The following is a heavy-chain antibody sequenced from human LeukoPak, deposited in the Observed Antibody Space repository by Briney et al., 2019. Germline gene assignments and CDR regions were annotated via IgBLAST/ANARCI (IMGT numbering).Heavy chain of an antibody. D-gene: IGHD2-15*01. V-gene: IGHV3-7*01. CDR3: ARDTGCSGGTCYSFYDY. CDR2: IKQDGSEK. CDR1: GLTFSSYW. J-gene: IGHJ4*02. Sequence: GGSLRLSCAASGLTFSSYWMTWVRQAPGKGLEWVANIKQDGSEKYHVDSVKGRFTISRDNAKNSLYLQMNSLRAEDTAVYYCARDTGCSGGTCYSFYDYWGQGTLVTVSS.